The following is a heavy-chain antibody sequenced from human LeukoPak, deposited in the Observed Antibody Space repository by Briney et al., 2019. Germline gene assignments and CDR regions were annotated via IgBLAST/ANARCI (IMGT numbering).Heavy chain of an antibody. Sequence: GGSLRLSCAASGFTFSSYSMNWVRQAPGKGLEWVSSISSSSSYIYYADSVKGRFTISRDNAKNSLYLQMNSLRAEDTAVYYCASTARISSGQYTLALDVWGKGTTVTVSS. V-gene: IGHV3-21*01. CDR2: ISSSSSYI. D-gene: IGHD6-25*01. CDR3: ASTARISSGQYTLALDV. CDR1: GFTFSSYS. J-gene: IGHJ6*04.